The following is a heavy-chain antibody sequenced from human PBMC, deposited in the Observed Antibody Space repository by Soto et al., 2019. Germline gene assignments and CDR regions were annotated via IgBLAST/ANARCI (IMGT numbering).Heavy chain of an antibody. J-gene: IGHJ5*02. CDR2: TYFRSKWYN. D-gene: IGHD5-12*01. CDR1: GDSVSSNTAS. V-gene: IGHV6-1*01. Sequence: SQTLSLTCAISGDSVSSNTASWNWIRQSPSRGLEWLGRTYFRSKWYNDYAVSVKSRIIINPDTSNNQFSLQLNSVAPEDTAVYFCTKGDNLGPKTGYAFDPWGQGIMVTVSS. CDR3: TKGDNLGPKTGYAFDP.